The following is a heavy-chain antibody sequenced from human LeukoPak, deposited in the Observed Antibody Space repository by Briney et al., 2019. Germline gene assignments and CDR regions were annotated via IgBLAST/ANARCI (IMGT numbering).Heavy chain of an antibody. CDR3: ARDGAPSYYYDSSGYYTWYFDL. J-gene: IGHJ2*01. CDR1: GYTLTELS. Sequence: ASVKVSCKVSGYTLTELSMHWVRQAPGKGLEWMGGFDPEDGETIYAQKFQGRVTMTEDTSTDTAYMELSSLRSEDTAVYYCARDGAPSYYYDSSGYYTWYFDLWGRGTLVTVSS. V-gene: IGHV1-24*01. CDR2: FDPEDGET. D-gene: IGHD3-22*01.